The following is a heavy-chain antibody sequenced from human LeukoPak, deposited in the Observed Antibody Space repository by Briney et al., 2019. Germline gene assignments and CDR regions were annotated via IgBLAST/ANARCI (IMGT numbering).Heavy chain of an antibody. D-gene: IGHD1-26*01. Sequence: SLRLSCAAAALTFNEFGMHWVRHDAGKGLGWVAGISWNRGSVDYAASVKGRFTISRDNAKKSLYLQMNSLPTEDTAFYYCAKGTGRYWTFFDYWGQGILVTVSS. V-gene: IGHV3-9*01. CDR1: ALTFNEFG. J-gene: IGHJ4*02. CDR3: AKGTGRYWTFFDY. CDR2: ISWNRGSV.